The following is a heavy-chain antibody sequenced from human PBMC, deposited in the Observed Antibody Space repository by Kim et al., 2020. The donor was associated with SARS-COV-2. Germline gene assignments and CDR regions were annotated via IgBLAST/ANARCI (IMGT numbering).Heavy chain of an antibody. J-gene: IGHJ4*02. Sequence: KQDGSEKYYVDSVKGRFTISRDNAKNSLYLQMNSLRAEDTAVYYCARGVDYWGQGTLVTVSS. CDR2: KQDGSEK. CDR3: ARGVDY. V-gene: IGHV3-7*01.